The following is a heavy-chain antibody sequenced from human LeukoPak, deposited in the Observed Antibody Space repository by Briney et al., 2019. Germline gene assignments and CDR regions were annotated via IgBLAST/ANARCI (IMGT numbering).Heavy chain of an antibody. CDR3: AKAVTGQRLPFDF. CDR2: ISGSSGST. J-gene: IGHJ4*02. V-gene: IGHV3-23*01. Sequence: GGSLRLSCAASGFTFSNHAMSWVRQAPGKGLEWVSAISGSSGSTYYADSVKGRFTISRDNSKNTLYLQMNSLRAEDTAAYYCAKAVTGQRLPFDFWGQGTLVTVSS. CDR1: GFTFSNHA. D-gene: IGHD6-25*01.